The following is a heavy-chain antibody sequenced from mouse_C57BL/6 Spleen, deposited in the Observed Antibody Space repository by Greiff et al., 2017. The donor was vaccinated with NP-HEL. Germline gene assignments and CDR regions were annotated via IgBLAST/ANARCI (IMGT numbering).Heavy chain of an antibody. J-gene: IGHJ1*03. CDR3: TRLIYDGHWYFDV. V-gene: IGHV1-5*01. D-gene: IGHD2-3*01. CDR2: IYPGNSDT. CDR1: GYTFTSYW. Sequence: VQLQQSGTVLARPGASVKMSCKTSGYTFTSYWMHWVKQRPGQGLEWIGAIYPGNSDTSYNQKFKGKAKLTAVTSASTAYMELSSLTNEDSAVYYCTRLIYDGHWYFDVWGTGTTVTVSS.